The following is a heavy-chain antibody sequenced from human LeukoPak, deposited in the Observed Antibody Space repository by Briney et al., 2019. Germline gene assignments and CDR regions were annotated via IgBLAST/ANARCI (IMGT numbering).Heavy chain of an antibody. D-gene: IGHD1-26*01. CDR3: ARDSVLGAK. V-gene: IGHV1-2*06. CDR1: GYTLTGYY. J-gene: IGHJ4*02. Sequence: ASVKVSCKASGYTLTGYYMHWVRQAPGQGLEWMGRISPNTGGTKYAQKFQGRVTLTRDTSISTAYLDLSNLTPDDTAVYYCARDSVLGAKWGQGTLVTVSS. CDR2: ISPNTGGT.